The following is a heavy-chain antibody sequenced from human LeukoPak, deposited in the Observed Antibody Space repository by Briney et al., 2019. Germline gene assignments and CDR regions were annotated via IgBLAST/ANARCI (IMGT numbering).Heavy chain of an antibody. V-gene: IGHV4-59*12. CDR2: IYYSGST. D-gene: IGHD1-26*01. CDR1: GGSISSYY. CDR3: ARLGSYYVANYYYMDV. Sequence: SETLSLTCTVSGGSISSYYWSWIRQPPGKGLEWIGYIYYSGSTNYNPSLKSRVTISVDTSKNQFSLKVRFVTAADTAVYYCARLGSYYVANYYYMDVWGKGTTVTVSS. J-gene: IGHJ6*03.